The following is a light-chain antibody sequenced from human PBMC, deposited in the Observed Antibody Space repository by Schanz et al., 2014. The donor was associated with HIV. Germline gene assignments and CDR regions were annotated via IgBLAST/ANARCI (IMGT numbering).Light chain of an antibody. CDR2: DVS. V-gene: IGLV2-14*03. J-gene: IGLJ3*02. CDR1: SSDVGGYNY. CDR3: ATWVDSLNGWV. Sequence: QSALTQPASVSGSPGQSITISCTGTSSDVGGYNYVSWYQQHPGKAPKLMIYDVSNRPSGVPDRFSGSDSGASASLAISGLQSEDEADYYCATWVDSLNGWVFGGGTKLTVL.